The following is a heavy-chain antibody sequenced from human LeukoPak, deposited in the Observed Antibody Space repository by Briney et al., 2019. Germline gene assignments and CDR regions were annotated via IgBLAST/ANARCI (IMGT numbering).Heavy chain of an antibody. CDR1: GYTFTGYY. CDR2: INPNSGGT. Sequence: ASVKVSCKASGYTFTGYYMHWVRQAPGQGLEWMGRINPNSGGTNYAQKFQGRVTMTRDTSISTAYMELSRLRSDDTAVYYCAVLNSHWVYFDAFDIWGQGTMVTVSS. CDR3: AVLNSHWVYFDAFDI. J-gene: IGHJ3*02. D-gene: IGHD6-13*01. V-gene: IGHV1-2*06.